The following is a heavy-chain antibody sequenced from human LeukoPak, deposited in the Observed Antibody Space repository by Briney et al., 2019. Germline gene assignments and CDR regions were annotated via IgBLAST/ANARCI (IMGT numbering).Heavy chain of an antibody. V-gene: IGHV1-8*01. CDR2: MNPNSGNT. J-gene: IGHJ6*03. CDR1: GYTFTSYD. CDR3: ARMRKGIQLWRDYYYMDV. Sequence: EASVKVSCKASGYTFTSYDINWVRQATGQGLEWMGWMNPNSGNTGYAQKFQGRVTMTRNTSISTAYMELSSLRPEDTAVYYCARMRKGIQLWRDYYYMDVWGKGTTVTISS. D-gene: IGHD5-18*01.